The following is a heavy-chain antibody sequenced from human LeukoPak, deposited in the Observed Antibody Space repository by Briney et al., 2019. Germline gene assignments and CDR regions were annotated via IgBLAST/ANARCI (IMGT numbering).Heavy chain of an antibody. D-gene: IGHD3-22*01. CDR3: ATRRTYYYDSSGYIPY. Sequence: SETLSLTCTVSGYSISSGYYWGWIRQPPGKGLEWIGSIYHSGSTYYNPSLKSRVTISVDTSKNQFSLKLSSVTAADTAVYYCATRRTYYYDSSGYIPYWGQGTLVTVSS. CDR1: GYSISSGYY. J-gene: IGHJ4*02. CDR2: IYHSGST. V-gene: IGHV4-38-2*02.